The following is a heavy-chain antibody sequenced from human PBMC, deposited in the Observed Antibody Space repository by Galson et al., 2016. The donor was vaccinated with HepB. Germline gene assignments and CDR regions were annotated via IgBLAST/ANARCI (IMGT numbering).Heavy chain of an antibody. CDR2: ISSTSSYI. D-gene: IGHD2-15*01. V-gene: IGHV3-21*01. Sequence: SLRLSCAASGFTFTSYSMFWVRQAPGKGLEWVSSISSTSSYIYYADSVKGRFTISRDNAKNSLYLQMHSLRAEDTAVYYCARDPAAGHCGGANCYPWGQGTLVTVSS. CDR1: GFTFTSYS. J-gene: IGHJ5*02. CDR3: ARDPAAGHCGGANCYP.